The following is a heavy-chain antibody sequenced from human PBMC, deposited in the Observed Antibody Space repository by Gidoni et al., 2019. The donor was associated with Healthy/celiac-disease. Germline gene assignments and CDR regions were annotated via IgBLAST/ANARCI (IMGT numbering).Heavy chain of an antibody. Sequence: QVQLVQSGAEVTKPVASVKVSCKASGYTFTSYGISWVRQAPGQGLEWMGWSSAYNGNTNYAQKLQGRVTMTTDTSTSTGYMELRSLRSDDSAVYYCARVCTNGVCYTADYWGQGTLVTVSS. D-gene: IGHD2-8*01. CDR3: ARVCTNGVCYTADY. CDR2: SSAYNGNT. V-gene: IGHV1-18*04. J-gene: IGHJ4*02. CDR1: GYTFTSYG.